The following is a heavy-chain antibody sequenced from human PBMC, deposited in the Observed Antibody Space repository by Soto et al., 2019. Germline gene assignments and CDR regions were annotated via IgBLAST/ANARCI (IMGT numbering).Heavy chain of an antibody. CDR2: IYYSGST. V-gene: IGHV4-30-4*01. CDR3: ARAAYYDILTGSRGFYYYYYFGMDV. CDR1: GGSISSGDYY. D-gene: IGHD3-9*01. Sequence: SETLSLTCTVSGGSISSGDYYWSWIRQPPGKGLEWIGYIYYSGSTYYNPSLKSRVTISVDTSKNQFSLKLSSVTAADTAVYYCARAAYYDILTGSRGFYYYYYFGMDVWGQGTTVTVSS. J-gene: IGHJ6*02.